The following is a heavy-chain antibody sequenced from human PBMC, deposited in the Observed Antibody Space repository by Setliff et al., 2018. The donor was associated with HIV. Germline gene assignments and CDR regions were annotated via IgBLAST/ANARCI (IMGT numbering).Heavy chain of an antibody. V-gene: IGHV4-59*01. CDR1: GGSISPYY. D-gene: IGHD2-15*01. CDR2: ISDSGTT. Sequence: KPSETLSLTCTVSGGSISPYYWRWIRQPPGKGLEWIAWISDSGTTNYNPSLKSRVTLSVDTSKNQFSLSLTSVTGADTAVYYCARGGASSKSLDPWGQGTLVTVSS. J-gene: IGHJ5*02. CDR3: ARGGASSKSLDP.